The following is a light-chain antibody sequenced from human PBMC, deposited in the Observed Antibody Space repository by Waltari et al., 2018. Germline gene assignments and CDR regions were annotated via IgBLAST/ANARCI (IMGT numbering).Light chain of an antibody. V-gene: IGKV2-28*01. CDR3: MQALQTPLT. CDR1: HSLLKSDGYND. J-gene: IGKJ3*01. Sequence: IGVTQSPLSLSVTPGEPAFIPCSSSHSLLKSDGYNDLDWYLQKPGQSPQVLIYFGSNRASGVPDRFSGSGAGTDFTLKISRVEAEDVGVYYCMQALQTPLTFGPGTKVDIK. CDR2: FGS.